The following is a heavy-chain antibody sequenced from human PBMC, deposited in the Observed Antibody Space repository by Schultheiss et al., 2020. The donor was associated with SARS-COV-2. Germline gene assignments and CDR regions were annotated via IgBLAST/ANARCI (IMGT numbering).Heavy chain of an antibody. CDR3: ARVRAGPTRDNWFDP. J-gene: IGHJ5*02. Sequence: SETLSLTCTVSGGSISSGDYYWSWIRQPPGKGLEWIGYIYHSGSTYYNPSLKSRVTISVDRSKNQFSLKLSSVTAADTAVYYCARVRAGPTRDNWFDPWGQGTLVTVSS. V-gene: IGHV4-30-2*01. CDR2: IYHSGST. CDR1: GGSISSGDYY. D-gene: IGHD6-13*01.